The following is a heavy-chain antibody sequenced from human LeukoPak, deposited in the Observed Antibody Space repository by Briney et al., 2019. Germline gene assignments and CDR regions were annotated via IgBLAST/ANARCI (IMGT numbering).Heavy chain of an antibody. CDR3: ARIYDFWSGYPQCYFDY. Sequence: GESLKISCKGSGYSFTSYWIGWVRQMPGKGLEWMGIIYPGDSDTRYSPSFQGQVTISADKSISTAYLQWSSLKASDTAMYYCARIYDFWSGYPQCYFDYWGQGTLVTVSS. CDR1: GYSFTSYW. D-gene: IGHD3-3*01. J-gene: IGHJ4*02. CDR2: IYPGDSDT. V-gene: IGHV5-51*01.